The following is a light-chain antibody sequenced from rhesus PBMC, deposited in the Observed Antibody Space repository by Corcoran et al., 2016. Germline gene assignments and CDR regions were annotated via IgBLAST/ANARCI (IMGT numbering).Light chain of an antibody. V-gene: IGLV2S7*01. CDR1: SGDIGAFNS. J-gene: IGLJ6*01. CDR3: CSYTTSSTFV. Sequence: QSAPTQPPSVSGSPGQSVTISCTGTSGDIGAFNSVSWYQQHPGKVPKVMIYDVSNRPSGVSDRFSGSDSANTASLTISGLQAEDEADYYCCSYTTSSTFVFGGGTKLTVL. CDR2: DVS.